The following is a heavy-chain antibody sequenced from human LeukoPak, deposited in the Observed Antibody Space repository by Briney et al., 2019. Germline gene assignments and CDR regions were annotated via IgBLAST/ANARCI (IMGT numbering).Heavy chain of an antibody. CDR2: ISNSGGST. J-gene: IGHJ4*02. Sequence: GGSLRLSCAASGFTFSSYAMTWVRQAPGKGLELVSVISNSGGSTHYADSVMGRFTISRDNSKNTLYLQMNSLRAEDTAVYYCAKGYCANGVCYTDYWGQGTLVTVSS. D-gene: IGHD2-8*01. V-gene: IGHV3-23*01. CDR1: GFTFSSYA. CDR3: AKGYCANGVCYTDY.